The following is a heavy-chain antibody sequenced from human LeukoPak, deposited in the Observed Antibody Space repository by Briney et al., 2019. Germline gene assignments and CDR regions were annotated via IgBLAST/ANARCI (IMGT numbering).Heavy chain of an antibody. V-gene: IGHV4-61*02. D-gene: IGHD5-24*01. J-gene: IGHJ4*02. CDR3: ARERKDGYNFDPIYYFDY. CDR1: GGSISSGSYY. Sequence: SRTLSLTCTVSGGSISSGSYYWSWIRQPAGKGLEWIGRIYTSGSTNYNPSLKSRVTISVDTSKNQFSLKLSSVTAADTAVYYCARERKDGYNFDPIYYFDYWGQGTLVTVSS. CDR2: IYTSGST.